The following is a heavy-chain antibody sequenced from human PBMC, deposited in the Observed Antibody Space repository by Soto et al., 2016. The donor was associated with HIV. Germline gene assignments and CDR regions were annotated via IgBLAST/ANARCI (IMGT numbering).Heavy chain of an antibody. Sequence: EVQLVESGGGLVKPGGSLRLSCAASGFTFSSYTMNWVRQAPGKGLEWVSSISSSGTYIYYADSVKGRFTISRDNAKNSLYLQMNNLRAEDTAIYYCARDSLGFGELYVFDYVGPG. D-gene: IGHD3-3*01. V-gene: IGHV3-21*01. CDR3: ARDSLGFGELYVFDY. J-gene: IGHJ4*02. CDR1: GFTFSSYT. CDR2: ISSSGTYI.